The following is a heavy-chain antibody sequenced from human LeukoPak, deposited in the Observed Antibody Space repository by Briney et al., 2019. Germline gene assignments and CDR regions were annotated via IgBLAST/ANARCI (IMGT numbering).Heavy chain of an antibody. D-gene: IGHD1-26*01. J-gene: IGHJ6*03. Sequence: PGGSLRLSCAASGFTFSSYEMNWVRQAPGKGLEWVSYISSSGSTIYYADSVKGRFTISRDNAKNSLYLQMNSLRAEDTAVYYCARGVAGATAYYYYYYYMDVWGKGTTVTISS. CDR2: ISSSGSTI. CDR1: GFTFSSYE. V-gene: IGHV3-48*03. CDR3: ARGVAGATAYYYYYYYMDV.